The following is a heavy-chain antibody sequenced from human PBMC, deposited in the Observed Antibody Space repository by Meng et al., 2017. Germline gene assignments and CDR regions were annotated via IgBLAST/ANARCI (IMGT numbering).Heavy chain of an antibody. J-gene: IGHJ4*02. CDR2: IYYSGST. V-gene: IGHV4-31*03. CDR3: ARYYVARVDY. D-gene: IGHD3-10*02. Sequence: SETLSLTCTVSGGSISSGGYYWSWIRQHPGKGLEWMGYIYYSGSTYYNPSLKSRVTISVDTSKNQFSLKLSSVTAADTAVYYCARYYVARVDYWGQGKLVTVSS. CDR1: GGSISSGGYY.